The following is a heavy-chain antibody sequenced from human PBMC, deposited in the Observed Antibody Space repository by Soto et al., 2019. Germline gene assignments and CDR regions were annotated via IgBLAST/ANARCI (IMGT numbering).Heavy chain of an antibody. CDR3: ASRDPGTSVDY. CDR2: IYRTGST. Sequence: PWEPLSLTCAVSGGSFTSNNWWTWVRQPPGQGLEWIGEIYRTGSTNYNPSLKSRVTISLDKSENQFSLKVTSLTAADTAVYYCASRDPGTSVDYWGQGTLVTVSS. D-gene: IGHD1-7*01. J-gene: IGHJ4*02. CDR1: GGSFTSNNW. V-gene: IGHV4-4*02.